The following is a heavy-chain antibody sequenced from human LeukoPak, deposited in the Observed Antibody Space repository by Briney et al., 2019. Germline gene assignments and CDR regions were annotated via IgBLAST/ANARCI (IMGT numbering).Heavy chain of an antibody. CDR1: GFTFSSYW. J-gene: IGHJ4*02. CDR3: ARGAYHFDY. CDR2: INHSGST. V-gene: IGHV4-34*01. Sequence: PGGSLRLSCAASGFTFSSYWMTWVRQSPGKGLEWIGEINHSGSTNYNPSLKSRVTISVDTSKNQFSLKLSSVTAADTAVYYCARGAYHFDYWGQGTLVTVSS.